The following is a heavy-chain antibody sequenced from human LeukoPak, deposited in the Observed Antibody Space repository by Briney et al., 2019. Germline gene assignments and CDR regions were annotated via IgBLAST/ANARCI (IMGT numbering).Heavy chain of an antibody. J-gene: IGHJ4*02. CDR3: ARLGLTATSDY. CDR1: GGSFSGYY. D-gene: IGHD1-26*01. V-gene: IGHV4-39*01. CDR2: MYYSGST. Sequence: PSETLSLTCAVYGGSFSGYYWGWIRQPPGKGLEWIGSMYYSGSTYYNPSLKSRVTISVDTSKNQSSLKLSSVTAADTAVYYCARLGLTATSDYWGQGTLVTVSS.